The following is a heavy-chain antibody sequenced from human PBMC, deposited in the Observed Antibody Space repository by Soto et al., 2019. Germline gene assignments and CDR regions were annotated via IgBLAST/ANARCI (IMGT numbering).Heavy chain of an antibody. Sequence: QVQLVQSGAEVKKPGSSVKVSCKASGGTFSSYTISWVRQAPGQWLEWMGRIIPILGIANYEQKFQGRVTITAAKSKGTAYIELSSLRSEDTAVYYCARVLVAATRKYYYYGMDVWGQGTTVTVSS. J-gene: IGHJ6*02. V-gene: IGHV1-69*02. CDR1: GGTFSSYT. D-gene: IGHD2-15*01. CDR2: IIPILGIA. CDR3: ARVLVAATRKYYYYGMDV.